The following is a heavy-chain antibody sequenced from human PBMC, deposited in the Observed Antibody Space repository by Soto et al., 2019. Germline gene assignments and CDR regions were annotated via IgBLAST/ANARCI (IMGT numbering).Heavy chain of an antibody. D-gene: IGHD2-2*01. CDR3: ARLHGYCISKSCHGHYAMDV. V-gene: IGHV4-59*08. CDR1: GASIVRYY. CDR2: IYYSGST. Sequence: TLSLTCTVPGASIVRYYWRWSWQSTGEGLEWITYIYYSGSTNYNPSLKSRVTISVDTSKNQFSLKLSSVTAADTAVYYCARLHGYCISKSCHGHYAMDVWGQGTTVT. J-gene: IGHJ6*02.